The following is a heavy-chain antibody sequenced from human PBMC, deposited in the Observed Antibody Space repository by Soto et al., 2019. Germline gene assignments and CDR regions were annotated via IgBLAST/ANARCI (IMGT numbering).Heavy chain of an antibody. D-gene: IGHD6-6*01. Sequence: PSETLSLTCAVYGGSFSGYYWSWIRQPPGKGLEWIGEINHSGSTNYNPSLKSRVTISVDTSKNQFSLKLSSVTAADTAVYYCARGWSPGGHLPFIAASPDYYYYMDVWGKGTTVTVSS. J-gene: IGHJ6*03. CDR2: INHSGST. V-gene: IGHV4-34*01. CDR3: ARGWSPGGHLPFIAASPDYYYYMDV. CDR1: GGSFSGYY.